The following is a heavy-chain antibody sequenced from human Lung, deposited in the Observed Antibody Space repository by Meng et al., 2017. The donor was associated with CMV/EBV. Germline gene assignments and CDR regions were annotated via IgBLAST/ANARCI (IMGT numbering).Heavy chain of an antibody. CDR2: ISGSGLTT. V-gene: IGHV3-23*01. D-gene: IGHD2-2*01. J-gene: IGHJ4*02. CDR1: GFTSSTYD. Sequence: GEXXKISCAASGFTSSTYDMSWVRRAPGKGLEWVSGISGSGLTTYYADSVKRRFTNSSNDSTNTLYLQMDSLRAEDTALYYCAKFPRHLYCSTTSCFLDYWGQGTLVTVSS. CDR3: AKFPRHLYCSTTSCFLDY.